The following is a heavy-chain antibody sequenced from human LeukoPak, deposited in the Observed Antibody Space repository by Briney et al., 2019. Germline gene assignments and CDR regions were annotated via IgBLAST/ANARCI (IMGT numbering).Heavy chain of an antibody. Sequence: GGSLRLSCAASGFTFSGYAMSWVRQAPGKGLEWVSAISGSGGSTYYADSVKGRFTISRDNSKNTLYLQMNSLRAEDTAVYYCAKMMLSSSDAHFDYWGQGTLVTVSS. CDR3: AKMMLSSSDAHFDY. CDR1: GFTFSGYA. V-gene: IGHV3-23*01. D-gene: IGHD6-6*01. J-gene: IGHJ4*02. CDR2: ISGSGGST.